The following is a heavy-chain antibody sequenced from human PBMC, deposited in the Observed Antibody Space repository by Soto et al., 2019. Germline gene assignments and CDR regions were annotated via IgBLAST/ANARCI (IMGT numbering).Heavy chain of an antibody. CDR3: ARGPHAGQQLDYYYYVMDV. D-gene: IGHD6-13*01. Sequence: ASVKVSCKASGYTFTSYGISWVRQAPGQGLEWMGWISAYNGNTNYAQKLQGRVTMTTDTSTSTAYMELRSLRSDDTAVYYCARGPHAGQQLDYYYYVMDVWGQRTTVTVSS. V-gene: IGHV1-18*01. CDR2: ISAYNGNT. CDR1: GYTFTSYG. J-gene: IGHJ6*02.